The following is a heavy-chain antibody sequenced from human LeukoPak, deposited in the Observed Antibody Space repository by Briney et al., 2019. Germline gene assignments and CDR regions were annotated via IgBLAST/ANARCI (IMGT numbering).Heavy chain of an antibody. CDR3: ASLWPSSPSRNNWFDP. D-gene: IGHD6-6*01. Sequence: ASVKVSCKASGYTFSGLYIHWVRQAPGQGLEWMGWINPNSGGTNYAQKFQGRVTMTRDTSISTAYMELSRLRSDDTAVYYCASLWPSSPSRNNWFDPWGQGTLVTVSS. CDR1: GYTFSGLY. J-gene: IGHJ5*02. CDR2: INPNSGGT. V-gene: IGHV1-2*02.